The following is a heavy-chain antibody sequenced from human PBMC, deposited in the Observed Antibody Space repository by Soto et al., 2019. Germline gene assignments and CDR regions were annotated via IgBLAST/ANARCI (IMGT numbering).Heavy chain of an antibody. Sequence: QVPMQESGPRLVTPSETLTLTFSVSGGSITNHYWGWIRQPTGNGLEFIGRIYPSGRAHYNPSLQDRCNMSVDTSKNQFSLKVNSVTSADTAIYYCARDYDVNTAVDYWYFDLLGRGTLFTVS. CDR2: IYPSGRA. CDR1: GGSITNHY. V-gene: IGHV4-4*07. CDR3: ARDYDVNTAVDYWYFDL. D-gene: IGHD5-18*01. J-gene: IGHJ2*01.